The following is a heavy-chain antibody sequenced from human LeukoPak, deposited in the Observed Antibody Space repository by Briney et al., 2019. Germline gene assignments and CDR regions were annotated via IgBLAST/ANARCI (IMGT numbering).Heavy chain of an antibody. J-gene: IGHJ4*02. CDR1: GFTFSSYT. CDR3: AREGDGYNSPIDY. D-gene: IGHD5-24*01. CDR2: ITSSSSYI. Sequence: KPGGSLRVSCAASGFTFSSYTMNWVRQAPGKGPEWVSSITSSSSYIYYADSVKGRFTISRDNAKNSLSLQMNSLRVEDTAVYYCAREGDGYNSPIDYWGQGTLVTVSS. V-gene: IGHV3-21*01.